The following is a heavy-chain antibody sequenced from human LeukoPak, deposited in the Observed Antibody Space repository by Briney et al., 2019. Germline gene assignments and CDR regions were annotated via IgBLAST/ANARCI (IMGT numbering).Heavy chain of an antibody. V-gene: IGHV4-34*01. J-gene: IGHJ5*02. CDR1: GGSFSGYY. CDR3: ARGYVLRYFDWLLSGWFDP. Sequence: PSETLSLTCAVYGGSFSGYYWSWIRQPPGKGREWIGEINHSGSTNYNPSLKSRATISVDTSKNQFSLKLSSVTAADTAVYYCARGYVLRYFDWLLSGWFDPWGQGTLVTVSS. CDR2: INHSGST. D-gene: IGHD3-9*01.